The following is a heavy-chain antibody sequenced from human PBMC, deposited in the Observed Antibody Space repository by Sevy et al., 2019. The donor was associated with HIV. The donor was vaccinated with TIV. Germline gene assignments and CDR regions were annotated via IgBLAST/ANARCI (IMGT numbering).Heavy chain of an antibody. CDR2: VYYTGGT. Sequence: SETMSLTCTVSGGSLNSEHWNWIRQPPGKGLEWIGYVYYTGGTNYNTSLKNRVTISVDRTKNQFSLKLTSVTAADTAVYFCARRNDFDIWGQGTMVTVSS. CDR1: GGSLNSEH. J-gene: IGHJ3*02. V-gene: IGHV4-59*08. CDR3: ARRNDFDI.